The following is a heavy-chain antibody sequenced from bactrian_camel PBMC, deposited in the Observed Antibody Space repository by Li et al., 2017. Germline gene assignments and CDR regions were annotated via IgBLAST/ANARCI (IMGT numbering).Heavy chain of an antibody. J-gene: IGHJ4*01. CDR2: T. CDR1: GFAYRTYC. CDR3: ASSYYACAGLSPPRPQRFGD. Sequence: QLVESGGDSVEAGGSLRLSCAASGFAYRTYCLGWFRQAPGKEREGVASTDYAEAVKGRFTISQDNAKNTLYLQMNSLKPEDTAMYYCASSYYACAGLSPPRPQRFGDWGQGTQVTVS. V-gene: IGHV3S55*01. D-gene: IGHD2*01.